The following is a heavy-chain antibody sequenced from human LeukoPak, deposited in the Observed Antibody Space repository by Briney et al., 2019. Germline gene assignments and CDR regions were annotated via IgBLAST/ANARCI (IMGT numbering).Heavy chain of an antibody. CDR1: GFPFDVHT. J-gene: IGHJ4*02. V-gene: IGHV3-7*01. CDR3: VRGGAARGRFEK. Sequence: PGGSLRLSCAASGFPFDVHTISWVRQAPGKGLDWVASMREDGTIIHYVDSVKGRFTISRDNPKNSLYLQMNSLRAEDTAVYYCVRGGAARGRFEKWGRGTLVTVSS. CDR2: MREDGTII. D-gene: IGHD6-25*01.